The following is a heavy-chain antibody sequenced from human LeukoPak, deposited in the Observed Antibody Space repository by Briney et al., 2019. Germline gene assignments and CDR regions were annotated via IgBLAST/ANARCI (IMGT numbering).Heavy chain of an antibody. CDR3: ARVGARGSHAFDI. CDR2: IYSGGST. CDR1: GFTVSSNY. D-gene: IGHD5-12*01. J-gene: IGHJ3*02. V-gene: IGHV3-53*01. Sequence: PGRSLRLSCAASGFTVSSNYMSWVRQAPGKGLEWVSVIYSGGSTYYADSVKGRFTISRDNSKNTLYLQMNSLRAEDAAVYYCARVGARGSHAFDIWGQGTMVTVSS.